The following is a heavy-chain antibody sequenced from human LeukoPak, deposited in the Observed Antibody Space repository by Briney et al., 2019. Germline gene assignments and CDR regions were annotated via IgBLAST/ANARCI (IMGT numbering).Heavy chain of an antibody. CDR2: IKQDGSER. D-gene: IGHD2-8*02. Sequence: QTGGSLRLSCAASGFTFSSYWMTWVRQAPGKGPEWVANIKQDGSERYYVHSVKGRFTISRDNAKNSLYLQMNSLRAEDTAVYYCARDGGHSTDLDYWGQGILVTVSS. CDR3: ARDGGHSTDLDY. J-gene: IGHJ4*02. CDR1: GFTFSSYW. V-gene: IGHV3-7*01.